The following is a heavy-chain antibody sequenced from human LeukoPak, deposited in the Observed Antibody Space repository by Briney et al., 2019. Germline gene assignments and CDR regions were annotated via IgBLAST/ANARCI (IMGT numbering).Heavy chain of an antibody. CDR1: GFSLSATGVG. J-gene: IGHJ5*02. CDR2: ILCHECK. Sequence: SGPTLVKPTQTLTLTCTFSGFSLSATGVGVGWIRQPPGEALERLALILCHECKRYSPSLKSRLTITKNTSKNQVVLRMTNMDPVDTATYYCAHRPYFEPLTGYYMGDRNWFDPWGQGTLVTVSS. V-gene: IGHV2-5*01. D-gene: IGHD3-9*01. CDR3: AHRPYFEPLTGYYMGDRNWFDP.